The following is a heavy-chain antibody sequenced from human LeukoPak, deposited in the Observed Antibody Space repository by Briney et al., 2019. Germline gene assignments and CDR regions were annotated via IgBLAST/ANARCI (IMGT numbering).Heavy chain of an antibody. J-gene: IGHJ5*02. V-gene: IGHV4-59*01. Sequence: SETLSLTCTVSGGSISSYYWSWIRQPPEKGLEWIGYMYYSGTTNYNPSLKSRVTISIDTSKSQFSLKLTSVTAADTAMYYCARGSNWFDPWGQGTLVTVSS. CDR1: GGSISSYY. CDR2: MYYSGTT. CDR3: ARGSNWFDP.